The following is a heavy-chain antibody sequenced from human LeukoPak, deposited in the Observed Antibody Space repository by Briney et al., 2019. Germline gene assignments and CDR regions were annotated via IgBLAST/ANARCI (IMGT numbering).Heavy chain of an antibody. Sequence: ASVKVSCKASGYTFTSYGISWVRQAPGQGLEWMGWISAYNGNTNYAQKLLGRVTMTTDTSTSTAYMELRSLRSDDTAAYYCARESHYYDSSGYQGMDYWGQGTLVTVSS. CDR3: ARESHYYDSSGYQGMDY. CDR2: ISAYNGNT. CDR1: GYTFTSYG. V-gene: IGHV1-18*01. J-gene: IGHJ4*02. D-gene: IGHD3-22*01.